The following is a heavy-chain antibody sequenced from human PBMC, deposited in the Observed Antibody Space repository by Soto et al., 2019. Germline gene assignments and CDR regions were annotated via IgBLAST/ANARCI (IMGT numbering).Heavy chain of an antibody. V-gene: IGHV3-48*03. CDR2: IRESGSTI. Sequence: EEHVEESGGGLVQPGGSLRLSCIVSGFRFSSYEMNWVRQTPGKGLEWISYIRESGSTIYYADSVKGRFTISRDNAKNSLYLQMDSLRAEDTAVYYCARGPLGHMDVWGQWTSVTVSS. D-gene: IGHD3-3*01. CDR1: GFRFSSYE. J-gene: IGHJ6*02. CDR3: ARGPLGHMDV.